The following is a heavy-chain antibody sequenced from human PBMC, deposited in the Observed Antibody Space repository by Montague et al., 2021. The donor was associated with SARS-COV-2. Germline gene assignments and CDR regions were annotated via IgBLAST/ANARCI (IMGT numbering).Heavy chain of an antibody. CDR2: IYYSGST. J-gene: IGHJ4*02. CDR1: GGSISSGGYY. V-gene: IGHV4-31*03. D-gene: IGHD5-18*01. Sequence: TLSLTCTVSGGSISSGGYYWSWIRQHPGKGLEWIGYIYYSGSTYHNPSLKSRVTISINTSKNQFSLKLSSVTAADTAVYYCARARIQLWAVKEFDYWGQGTLVTVSS. CDR3: ARARIQLWAVKEFDY.